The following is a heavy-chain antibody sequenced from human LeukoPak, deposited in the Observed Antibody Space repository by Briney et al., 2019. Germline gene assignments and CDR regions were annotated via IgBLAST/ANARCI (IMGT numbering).Heavy chain of an antibody. J-gene: IGHJ5*01. CDR2: ISDSGTTE. V-gene: IGHV3-48*03. CDR3: ARDGTTNRYNWFDS. Sequence: GGSLRLYCAASGFSLSSFQMNWVRQAPGKGLEWISYISDSGTTEYYADPVKGRFTISRDNAKNSLYLQMNSLAGEDTALYYRARDGTTNRYNWFDSWGQGTLVTVSS. D-gene: IGHD2-8*01. CDR1: GFSLSSFQ.